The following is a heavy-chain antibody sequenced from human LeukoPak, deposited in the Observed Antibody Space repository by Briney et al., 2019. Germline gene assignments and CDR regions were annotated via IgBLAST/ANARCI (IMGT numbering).Heavy chain of an antibody. V-gene: IGHV3-33*01. J-gene: IGHJ4*02. CDR1: GFIFSNYG. CDR3: ARDLCSTTSCLDY. D-gene: IGHD2-2*01. CDR2: IWYDGSKK. Sequence: PGGSLRLSCAASGFIFSNYGMFWVRQAPGKGLEWVAVIWYDGSKKYYVDSVKGRFTISREDSENTLYLQMNSLRAEDTAVYYCARDLCSTTSCLDYWGQGTLVTVSS.